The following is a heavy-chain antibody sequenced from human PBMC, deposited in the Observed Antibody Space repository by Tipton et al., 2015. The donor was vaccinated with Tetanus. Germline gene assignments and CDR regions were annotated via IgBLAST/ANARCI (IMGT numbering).Heavy chain of an antibody. CDR1: GGSSSSFY. CDR2: INQRGTT. V-gene: IGHV4-34*01. J-gene: IGHJ4*02. CDR3: ARDVRGYSYDDSGYYNPSYYFDL. D-gene: IGHD3-22*01. Sequence: TLSLTCEVSGGSSSSFYWSWIRQPPGGGLEWIGEINQRGTTYNPSLNRRATISVDTSKNHFSLKLSSVTAADTAVYYCARDVRGYSYDDSGYYNPSYYFDLWGQGTLVTVSA.